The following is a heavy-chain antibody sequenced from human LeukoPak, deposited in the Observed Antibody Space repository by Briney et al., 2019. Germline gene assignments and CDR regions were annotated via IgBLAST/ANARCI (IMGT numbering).Heavy chain of an antibody. V-gene: IGHV1-69*13. Sequence: SVKVSCKASGGTFSSYAISWVRQAPGQGLEWMGGIIPIFGTANYAQKFQGRVTITADESTSTAYMELSSLRSEDTAVYYCARDWGYSDDAFDIWGQGTMVTVSS. CDR2: IIPIFGTA. CDR3: ARDWGYSDDAFDI. J-gene: IGHJ3*02. CDR1: GGTFSSYA. D-gene: IGHD1-26*01.